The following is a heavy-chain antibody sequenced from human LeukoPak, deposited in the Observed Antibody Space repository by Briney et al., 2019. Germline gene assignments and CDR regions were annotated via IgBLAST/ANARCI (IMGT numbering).Heavy chain of an antibody. D-gene: IGHD6-13*01. CDR3: AKGGSSSPYYYYYMDV. Sequence: GGSLRLSCAASRFTFSNYAMTWVRQAPGKGLEWVSSINAAGYTWYADSVKGRFTISRDNSKNTLYLQMNSLRAEDTAVYYCAKGGSSSPYYYYYMDVWGKGTTVTVSS. CDR2: INAAGYT. CDR1: RFTFSNYA. V-gene: IGHV3-23*01. J-gene: IGHJ6*03.